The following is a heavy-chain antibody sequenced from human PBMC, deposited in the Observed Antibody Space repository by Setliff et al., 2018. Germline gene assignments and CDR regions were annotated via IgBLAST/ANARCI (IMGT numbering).Heavy chain of an antibody. D-gene: IGHD1-1*01. CDR3: ARFCGTSNCQRAPLFDY. CDR2: IHYSGNT. J-gene: IGHJ4*02. V-gene: IGHV4-59*08. Sequence: PSETLSLTCSVSGGSINRDYWSWIRQPPGKGLEWIGYIHYSGNTNYNPSLKSRIAISADTSRDRFSLRLTSVTAADTAIYYCARFCGTSNCQRAPLFDYWGQGILVTVSS. CDR1: GGSINRDY.